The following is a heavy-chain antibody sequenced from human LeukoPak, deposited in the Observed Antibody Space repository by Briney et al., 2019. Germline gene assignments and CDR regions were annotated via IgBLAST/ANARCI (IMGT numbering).Heavy chain of an antibody. CDR2: INPNTGDT. J-gene: IGHJ3*01. CDR3: ARGYAFGL. V-gene: IGHV1-2*02. Sequence: ASVKVSCKASGYTFTAYYMNWVRQAPGQGLEWMGWINPNTGDTNYAQKFQGRVTMTRDTSLTTGYMELNRLTSDDTAVYYCARGYAFGLWGQGTLVTVFS. CDR1: GYTFTAYY.